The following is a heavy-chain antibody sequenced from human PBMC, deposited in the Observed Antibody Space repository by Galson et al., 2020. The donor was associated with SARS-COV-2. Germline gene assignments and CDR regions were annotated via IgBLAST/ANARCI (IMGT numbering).Heavy chain of an antibody. CDR1: GYSFTSYW. Sequence: GESLKISCKGSGYSFTSYWIGWVRQMPGKGLEWMGIIFPGDSETRYSPSFQGQVTISADKSISTAYLQGSSLRASDTAMYYCARHDRRGYGINWFDPWGQGTLVTVSS. CDR2: IFPGDSET. V-gene: IGHV5-51*01. CDR3: ARHDRRGYGINWFDP. J-gene: IGHJ5*02. D-gene: IGHD5-12*01.